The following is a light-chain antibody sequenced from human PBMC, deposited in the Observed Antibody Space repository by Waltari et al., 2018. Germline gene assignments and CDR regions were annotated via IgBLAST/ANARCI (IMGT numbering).Light chain of an antibody. CDR2: GAF. CDR1: QTIRTTY. J-gene: IGKJ4*01. V-gene: IGKV3-20*01. Sequence: EIVLTQSPGSLSASLGEGATLSCRTSQTIRTTYLAWYQQKPGQAPTLLIYGAFTMATGIPDRFTGSGSRTDFSLPISSLGPEDFATYYCQQYDVSPLTFGGGTKVEIK. CDR3: QQYDVSPLT.